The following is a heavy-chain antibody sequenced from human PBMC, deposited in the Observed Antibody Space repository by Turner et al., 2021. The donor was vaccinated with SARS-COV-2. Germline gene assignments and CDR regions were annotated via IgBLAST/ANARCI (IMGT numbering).Heavy chain of an antibody. CDR3: VRHGSWNFDS. CDR2: IKTDGSSK. Sequence: EVQLVESGGGLVQSGGSLRLSCAGSGFTCSDYWMGWVRQAPGKGLEWVANIKTDGSSKYYVDSVKDRFTTSRDNAKNSLYLQMYSLRAEDTAVYYCVRHGSWNFDSWGQGTLVTVSS. V-gene: IGHV3-7*01. J-gene: IGHJ5*01. D-gene: IGHD1-1*01. CDR1: GFTCSDYW.